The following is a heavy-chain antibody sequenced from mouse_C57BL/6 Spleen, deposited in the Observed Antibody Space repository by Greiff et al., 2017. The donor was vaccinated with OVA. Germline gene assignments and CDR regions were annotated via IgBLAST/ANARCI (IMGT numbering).Heavy chain of an antibody. CDR1: GYTFTSYG. V-gene: IGHV1-81*01. J-gene: IGHJ2*01. CDR3: ARGAPNWEDCDY. D-gene: IGHD4-1*01. CDR2: IYPRSGNT. Sequence: QVQLQQSGAELARPGASVKLSCKASGYTFTSYGISWVKQRTGQGLEWIGEIYPRSGNTYYNEKFKGKATLTADKSSSTAYMELRSLTAEDSAVYFCARGAPNWEDCDYWGQGTTLTVSS.